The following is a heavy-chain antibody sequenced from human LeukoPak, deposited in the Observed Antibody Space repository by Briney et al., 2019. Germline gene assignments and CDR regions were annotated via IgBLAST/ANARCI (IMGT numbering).Heavy chain of an antibody. CDR2: ISYDGSNK. D-gene: IGHD6-6*01. V-gene: IGHV3-30*01. J-gene: IGHJ6*03. CDR1: GFTFSSYA. CDR3: ARDRSSRPYYYYYMDV. Sequence: GGSLRLSCAASGFTFSSYAMHWVRQAPGKGLEWVAVISYDGSNKYHADSVKGRFTISRDNSKNTLYLQMNSLRAEDTAVYYCARDRSSRPYYYYYMDVWGKGTTVTVSS.